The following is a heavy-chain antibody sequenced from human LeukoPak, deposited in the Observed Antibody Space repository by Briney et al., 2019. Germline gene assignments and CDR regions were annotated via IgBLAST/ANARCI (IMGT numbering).Heavy chain of an antibody. CDR3: ARVRGAYDFWEYYYMDV. CDR1: GYTFTGYY. V-gene: IGHV1-2*02. D-gene: IGHD3-3*01. CDR2: INPNSGGT. Sequence: ASVKVSCKASGYTFTGYYMHWVRQAPGQGLEWMGWINPNSGGTNYAQKFQGRVTMTRDTSIGTAYMELSRLRSDDTAVYYCARVRGAYDFWEYYYMDVWGKGTTVTVSS. J-gene: IGHJ6*03.